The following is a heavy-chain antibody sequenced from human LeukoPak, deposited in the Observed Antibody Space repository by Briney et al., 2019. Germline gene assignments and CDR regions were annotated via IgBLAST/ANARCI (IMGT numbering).Heavy chain of an antibody. CDR2: ISAYNGNT. CDR1: GYTFTSYG. CDR3: ARDQAATNTQVRFCLD. J-gene: IGHJ4*02. Sequence: ASVTVSCMASGYTFTSYGISWVRQAPGQGLGWMEWISAYNGNTNFAQKLQGRVTMTTDTSTSTAYMDLRSLRSDDTAVYYCARDQAATNTQVRFCLDWGQGTLVTVSS. V-gene: IGHV1-18*01. D-gene: IGHD3-9*01.